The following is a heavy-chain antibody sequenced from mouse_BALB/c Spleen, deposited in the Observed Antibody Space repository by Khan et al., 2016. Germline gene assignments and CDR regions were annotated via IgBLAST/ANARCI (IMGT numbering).Heavy chain of an antibody. Sequence: VQLQQSGAELVRPGALVKLSCKASGFNIKDYYMHWVKQRPEQGLEWIGWIDPENSNTIYDQKFQGKASITADTSSNTAYLQLSSLTSEYTAVYYCASTWLLRYFAYWGQGPTLTVSS. CDR1: GFNIKDYY. J-gene: IGHJ2*01. CDR2: IDPENSNT. V-gene: IGHV14-1*02. CDR3: ASTWLLRYFAY. D-gene: IGHD2-3*01.